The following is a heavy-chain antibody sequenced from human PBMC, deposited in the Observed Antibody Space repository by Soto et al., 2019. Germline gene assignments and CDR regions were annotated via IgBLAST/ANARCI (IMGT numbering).Heavy chain of an antibody. CDR2: ISSMSNYI. D-gene: IGHD4-17*01. V-gene: IGHV3-21*01. CDR1: GLAFSNHS. CDR3: ASGLMDV. J-gene: IGHJ6*04. Sequence: EVQLVESGGGRVQSGESLRLSCAASGLAFSNHSINWVRQAPGKGLEWVSSISSMSNYIYYTDSVKGRFTTSRDNAKKSVYLQMSSLRAEDTVVYFCASGLMDVWGKGTAVTVSS.